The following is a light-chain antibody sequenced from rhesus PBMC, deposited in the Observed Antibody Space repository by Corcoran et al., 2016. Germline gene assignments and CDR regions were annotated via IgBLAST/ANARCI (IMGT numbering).Light chain of an antibody. CDR3: CSYRSGSTYI. CDR1: SSDIGGYND. Sequence: QSALTQPPSVSKSLGQSVTISCTGTSSDIGGYNDVSWYQQHPATAPRLLIYDVNKRPSGVSDRFSGSKSGNSASLTISGLQAEDEAHYYCCSYRSGSTYIFASGTRLTVL. CDR2: DVN. V-gene: IGLV2S9*01. J-gene: IGLJ1*01.